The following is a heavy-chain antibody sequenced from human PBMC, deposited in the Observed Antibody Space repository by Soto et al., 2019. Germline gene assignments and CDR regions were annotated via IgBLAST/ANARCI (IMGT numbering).Heavy chain of an antibody. V-gene: IGHV4-34*01. Sequence: SETPYLACAVYGGSFSGYYWSWIRQPPGKGLEWSGEINHSGSTNYNPSLKSRVTISVDTSKNQFSLKLSSVTAADTAVYYCARGFSREYSSSWYYYYYGMDVWGQGTTVTVS. CDR1: GGSFSGYY. CDR2: INHSGST. D-gene: IGHD6-13*01. J-gene: IGHJ6*02. CDR3: ARGFSREYSSSWYYYYYGMDV.